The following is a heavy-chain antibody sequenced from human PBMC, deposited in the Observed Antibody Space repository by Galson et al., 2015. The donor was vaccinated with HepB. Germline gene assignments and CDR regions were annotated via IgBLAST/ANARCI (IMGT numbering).Heavy chain of an antibody. Sequence: SLRLSCAASGFTVSSNYMSWVRQAPGKGLEWVSVIYSGGSTYYADSVKGRFTISRDNSKNTLYLQMNSLRAEDTAVYYCARDFTQDYLFFTNYGMDVWGQGTTVTVSS. CDR2: IYSGGST. V-gene: IGHV3-66*02. D-gene: IGHD3-10*01. CDR3: ARDFTQDYLFFTNYGMDV. CDR1: GFTVSSNY. J-gene: IGHJ6*02.